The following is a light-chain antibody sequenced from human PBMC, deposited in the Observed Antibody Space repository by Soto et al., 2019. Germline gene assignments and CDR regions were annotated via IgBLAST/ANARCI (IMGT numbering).Light chain of an antibody. CDR1: QSVSSSY. CDR2: GAS. CDR3: QQYGSSPT. Sequence: EIVWTQSPGTLSLSPGERATLSCRASQSVSSSYLAWYQQKPGQAPRLLIYGASNRATGIPDRFSGSGSGTDFTLTISRLEPEDFAVYYCQQYGSSPTFGGGTKVDIK. V-gene: IGKV3-20*01. J-gene: IGKJ4*01.